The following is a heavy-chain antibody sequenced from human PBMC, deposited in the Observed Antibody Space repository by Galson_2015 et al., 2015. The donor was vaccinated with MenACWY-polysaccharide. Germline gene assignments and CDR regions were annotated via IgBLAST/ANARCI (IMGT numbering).Heavy chain of an antibody. D-gene: IGHD2-15*01. CDR2: IKPDGSQK. Sequence: SLRLSCAASGFTFSTYWMTWVRQAPGKGLEWVASIKPDGSQKNYVDSVKGQFTISRDNARDLLYLQMNSLRAEDTAIYYCARGARWLDNWGQGTLVTVSS. J-gene: IGHJ4*02. V-gene: IGHV3-7*04. CDR3: ARGARWLDN. CDR1: GFTFSTYW.